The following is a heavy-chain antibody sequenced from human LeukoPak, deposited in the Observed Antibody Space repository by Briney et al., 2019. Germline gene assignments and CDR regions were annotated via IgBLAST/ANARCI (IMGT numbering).Heavy chain of an antibody. CDR1: GFTFSINW. V-gene: IGHV3-74*01. Sequence: GGSLRLSCAASGFTFSINWMFWVRQAPGKGLVWVSRINSDGSSTSYADSVKGRFTISRDNAKNTLYLQMNSLRAEDTAVCFCARGTQWFDYWAREPWSPSPQ. D-gene: IGHD1-1*01. CDR3: ARGTQWFDY. CDR2: INSDGSST. J-gene: IGHJ4*02.